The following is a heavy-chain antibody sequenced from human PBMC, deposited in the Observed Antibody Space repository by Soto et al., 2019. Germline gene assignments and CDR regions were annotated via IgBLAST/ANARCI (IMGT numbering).Heavy chain of an antibody. CDR3: AREYCTSSSCYGVAY. J-gene: IGHJ4*02. CDR1: GYTFRTYG. Sequence: QVQLVQSGDEVKKPGASVKVSCKASGYTFRTYGISWVRQAPGQGLEWMGWISGHNGDTYYAQEVQGRVTMTTDTSTATVYKELRSLSSDDTALYYCAREYCTSSSCYGVAYCGQGTLVIVSS. D-gene: IGHD2-2*01. V-gene: IGHV1-18*01. CDR2: ISGHNGDT.